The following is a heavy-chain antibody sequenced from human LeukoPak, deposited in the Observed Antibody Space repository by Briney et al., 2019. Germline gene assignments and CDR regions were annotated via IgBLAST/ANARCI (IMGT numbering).Heavy chain of an antibody. D-gene: IGHD4-23*01. Sequence: EASVKVSCKASGGTFSSYAISWVRQAPGQGLEWMGGIIPIFGTANYAQKFQGRVTITADESTSTAYMELSSLRSEDTAVYYCARDAVVTPGPDSRSLNYWGQGTLVTVSS. CDR1: GGTFSSYA. V-gene: IGHV1-69*01. CDR3: ARDAVVTPGPDSRSLNY. CDR2: IIPIFGTA. J-gene: IGHJ4*02.